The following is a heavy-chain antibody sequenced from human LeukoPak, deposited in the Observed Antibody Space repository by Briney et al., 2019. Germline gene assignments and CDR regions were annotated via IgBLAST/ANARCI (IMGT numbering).Heavy chain of an antibody. J-gene: IGHJ6*02. V-gene: IGHV1-2*02. Sequence: ASVTVSFTASGYTFTGYYMHWVRQAPGQGLEWMGWINPNSGGTNYAQKFQGRVTMTRDTSISTAYMELSRLRSDDTAVYYCARASPYYGMDVWGQGTTVTVSS. CDR3: ARASPYYGMDV. CDR1: GYTFTGYY. CDR2: INPNSGGT.